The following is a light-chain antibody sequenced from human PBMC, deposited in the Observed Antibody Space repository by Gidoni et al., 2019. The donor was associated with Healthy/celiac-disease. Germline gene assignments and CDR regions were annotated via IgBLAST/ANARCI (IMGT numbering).Light chain of an antibody. CDR3: QQYYSYPQT. CDR1: QGISSY. CDR2: AAS. Sequence: RMTPSPSSFSASTGDRVTITCRASQGISSYLAWYQQKPGKAPKLLIYAASTLQSGVPSRFSGSGSGTDFTLTISCLQSEDFATYYCQQYYSYPQTFGQGTKLEIK. V-gene: IGKV1-8*01. J-gene: IGKJ2*01.